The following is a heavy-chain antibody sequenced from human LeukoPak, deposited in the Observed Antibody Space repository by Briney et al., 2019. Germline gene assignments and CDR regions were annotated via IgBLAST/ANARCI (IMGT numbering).Heavy chain of an antibody. J-gene: IGHJ4*02. D-gene: IGHD3-22*01. V-gene: IGHV1-69*13. Sequence: SVKVSCKASGGTFSSYAISWVRQAPGQGLEWMGGIIPIFGTANYAQKFQGRVTITADESTSTAYMELSSLRSEDTAVYYCARDTGSSGYYYEIDYWGQGTLVTVSS. CDR2: IIPIFGTA. CDR3: ARDTGSSGYYYEIDY. CDR1: GGTFSSYA.